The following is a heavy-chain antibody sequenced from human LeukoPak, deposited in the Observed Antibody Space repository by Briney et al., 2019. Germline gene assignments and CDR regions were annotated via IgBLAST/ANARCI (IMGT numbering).Heavy chain of an antibody. Sequence: ASVKVSCKTSGYTFTDYYIHWVRQAPGQGLEWMGWINPKSGDTNYAQKFQGRVTMTRDTSISTAYMELSRLRSDDTAVYYCAREEYYYGSGSSDTRPFDPWGQGTLVTVSS. V-gene: IGHV1-2*02. D-gene: IGHD3-10*01. J-gene: IGHJ5*02. CDR3: AREEYYYGSGSSDTRPFDP. CDR1: GYTFTDYY. CDR2: INPKSGDT.